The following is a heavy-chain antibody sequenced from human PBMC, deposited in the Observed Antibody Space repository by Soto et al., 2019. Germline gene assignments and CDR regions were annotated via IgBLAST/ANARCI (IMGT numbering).Heavy chain of an antibody. CDR1: GYTFTSYA. J-gene: IGHJ6*02. CDR3: ARVGYDFWSGYYGYYYYYGMDV. D-gene: IGHD3-3*01. Sequence: ASVKVSFKASGYTFTSYAMHWVRQAPGQRLEWMGWINAGNGNTKYSQKFQGRVTITRDTSASTAYMELSSLRSEDTAVYYCARVGYDFWSGYYGYYYYYGMDVWGQGTTVTVSS. V-gene: IGHV1-3*01. CDR2: INAGNGNT.